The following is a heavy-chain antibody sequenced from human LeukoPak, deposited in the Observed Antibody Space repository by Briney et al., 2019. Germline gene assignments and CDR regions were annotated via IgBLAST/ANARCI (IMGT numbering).Heavy chain of an antibody. CDR1: GFTVSSNY. Sequence: GGSLRLSCAASGFTVSSNYMSWVRQAPGKGLEWVSVIYSGGSTYYADSVKGRFTISRDNSKNTLYLQMNSLRAEDTAVYYCARVGTTVVTPFDYWGQGTLVTVSS. J-gene: IGHJ4*02. CDR2: IYSGGST. CDR3: ARVGTTVVTPFDY. V-gene: IGHV3-53*01. D-gene: IGHD4-23*01.